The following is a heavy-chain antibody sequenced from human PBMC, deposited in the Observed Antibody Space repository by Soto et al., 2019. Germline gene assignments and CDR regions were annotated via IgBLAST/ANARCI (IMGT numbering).Heavy chain of an antibody. CDR2: ISGSGGST. CDR3: AKVSYYDFWSGNNWFDP. Sequence: GGSLSFSCAASGFTFSSYAMSWVRQAPGKGLEWVSAISGSGGSTYYADSVKGRFTISRDNSKNTLYLQMNSLRAEDTAVYYCAKVSYYDFWSGNNWFDPWGQGTLVTVSS. V-gene: IGHV3-23*01. J-gene: IGHJ5*02. D-gene: IGHD3-3*01. CDR1: GFTFSSYA.